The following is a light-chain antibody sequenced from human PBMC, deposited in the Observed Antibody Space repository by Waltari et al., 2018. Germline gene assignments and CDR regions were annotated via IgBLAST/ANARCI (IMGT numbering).Light chain of an antibody. CDR2: DVS. Sequence: QSALTQPASVSGSPGQSITISCTGTSSDVGRYKYVSWYQQNPGKAPKLIIHDVSDRPLGVSNRVSGSKCGNTASLTIAGLQAEDEADYYCSSYTSSKTYVFGTGTKVTVL. J-gene: IGLJ1*01. V-gene: IGLV2-14*03. CDR3: SSYTSSKTYV. CDR1: SSDVGRYKY.